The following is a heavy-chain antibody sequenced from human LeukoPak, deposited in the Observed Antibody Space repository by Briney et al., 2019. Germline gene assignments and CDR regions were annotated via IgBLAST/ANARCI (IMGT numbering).Heavy chain of an antibody. V-gene: IGHV3-30-3*01. Sequence: PTGGSLRLSCAASRFTFSNSAMHWVRQAPGKGLEWVAVISYDGSNKYYTDSVKGRFSISRDNSKNTLYLQMNSLRAEDTAVYYCASSPAVAGTRAFDYRGQGTLVTVSS. CDR3: ASSPAVAGTRAFDY. CDR1: RFTFSNSA. J-gene: IGHJ4*02. CDR2: ISYDGSNK. D-gene: IGHD6-19*01.